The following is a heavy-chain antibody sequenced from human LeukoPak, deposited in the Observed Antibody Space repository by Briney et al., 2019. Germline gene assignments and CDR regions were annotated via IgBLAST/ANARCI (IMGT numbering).Heavy chain of an antibody. Sequence: GGSLRLSCAASGFTFSSYSLNWVRQAPGKGLEWVSSISSSSNYIYYADSVKGRFTISRDNAKNSLYLQMNSLRAEDTAVYYCARDQIQPTDTYYYYYYMDVWGKGTTVTVSS. CDR2: ISSSSNYI. J-gene: IGHJ6*03. V-gene: IGHV3-21*01. CDR1: GFTFSSYS. CDR3: ARDQIQPTDTYYYYYYMDV.